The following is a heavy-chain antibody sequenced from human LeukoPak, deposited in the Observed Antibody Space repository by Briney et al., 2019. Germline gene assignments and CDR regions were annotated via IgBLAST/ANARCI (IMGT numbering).Heavy chain of an antibody. D-gene: IGHD3-22*01. CDR3: ARMWYYDSSGFDY. J-gene: IGHJ4*02. Sequence: PSETLSLTCAVYGGSFSGYYWSWIRQPPGKGLEWIGEINHSGSANYNPSLKSRVTISVDTSKNQFSLKLSSVTAADTAVYYCARMWYYDSSGFDYWGQGTLVTVSS. CDR2: INHSGSA. V-gene: IGHV4-34*01. CDR1: GGSFSGYY.